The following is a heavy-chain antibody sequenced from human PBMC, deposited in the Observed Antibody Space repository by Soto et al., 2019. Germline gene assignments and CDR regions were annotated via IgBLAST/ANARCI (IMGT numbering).Heavy chain of an antibody. Sequence: GSLRLSCEASGFSLSGHCIHGFRQAPGKGLVWVSGSNPDGTRTTYADSVKGRFTISRDNAKNTLYLQMNDLRAEDTAMYYCARDGSGAVPLDSWGQGTVVTVSS. CDR2: SNPDGTRT. CDR1: GFSLSGHC. D-gene: IGHD2-15*01. CDR3: ARDGSGAVPLDS. J-gene: IGHJ4*02. V-gene: IGHV3-74*01.